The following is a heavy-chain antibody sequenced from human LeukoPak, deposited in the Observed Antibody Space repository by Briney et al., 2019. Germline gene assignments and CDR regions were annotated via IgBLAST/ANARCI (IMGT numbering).Heavy chain of an antibody. D-gene: IGHD3-3*01. Sequence: GGSLRLSCTASGFTFGDYAMSWFRQAPGKGLEWVGFIRSKAYGGTTEYAASVKGRFTISRDNAKNSLYLQMNSLRAEDTAVYYCARAPSLSASKGITIFGVVHWGQGTLVTVSS. V-gene: IGHV3-49*03. CDR2: IRSKAYGGTT. CDR1: GFTFGDYA. CDR3: ARAPSLSASKGITIFGVVH. J-gene: IGHJ4*02.